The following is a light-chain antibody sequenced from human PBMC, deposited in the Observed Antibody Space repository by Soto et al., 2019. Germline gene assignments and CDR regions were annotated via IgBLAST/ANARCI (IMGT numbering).Light chain of an antibody. V-gene: IGKV1-33*01. Sequence: DIQMTQSPPSLSASVGDRVTITCQASQDIRNYLNWYQQKPGKAPKLLIYDASNLETGVPSRFSGSGSGTDFTFTINSLQPEDIATYYCQQYDNLPFTFGPGTKVDIK. CDR2: DAS. CDR1: QDIRNY. CDR3: QQYDNLPFT. J-gene: IGKJ3*01.